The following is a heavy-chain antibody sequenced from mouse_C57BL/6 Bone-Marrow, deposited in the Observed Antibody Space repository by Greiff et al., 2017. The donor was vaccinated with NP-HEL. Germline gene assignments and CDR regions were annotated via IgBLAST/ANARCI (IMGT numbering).Heavy chain of an antibody. CDR2: IYPGNSDT. D-gene: IGHD1-1*02. Sequence: EVQLQQSGTVLARPGASVKMSCKTSGYTFTSYWMHWVKQRPGQGLEWIGAIYPGNSDTSYNQKFKGKATLTAVTSASTAYMELSSLTNEDSAVDYCTYGSYYDAMDYGGQGTAVTVTA. CDR1: GYTFTSYW. J-gene: IGHJ4*01. CDR3: TYGSYYDAMDY. V-gene: IGHV1-5*01.